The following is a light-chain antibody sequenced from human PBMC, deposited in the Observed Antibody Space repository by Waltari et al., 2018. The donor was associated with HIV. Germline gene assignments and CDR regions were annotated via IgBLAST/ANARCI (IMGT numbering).Light chain of an antibody. CDR1: RRHVGGFDY. Sequence: QSALTQPPSASGSPGQSVPLSCTGTRRHVGGFDYVSWYQQPPAKAPKLLIYAVNRRPSGVPDRFSGSKSGNTASLTVSGLQTEDEADYYCSSYADTNNVLFGGGTKLTVL. J-gene: IGLJ3*02. CDR3: SSYADTNNVL. CDR2: AVN. V-gene: IGLV2-8*01.